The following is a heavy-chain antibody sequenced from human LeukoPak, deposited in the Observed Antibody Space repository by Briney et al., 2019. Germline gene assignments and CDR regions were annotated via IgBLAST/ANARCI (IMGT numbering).Heavy chain of an antibody. CDR1: GGSISSYY. J-gene: IGHJ4*02. D-gene: IGHD3-22*01. CDR2: IYYSGST. V-gene: IGHV4-59*08. Sequence: SETLSLTCTVSGGSISSYYWSWIRQPPGKGLEWIGYIYYSGSTNYNPSLKSRVTISVDTSKNQFSLKLSSVAAADTAMYYCARKVDSSGYYRNWGQGTLVTVSS. CDR3: ARKVDSSGYYRN.